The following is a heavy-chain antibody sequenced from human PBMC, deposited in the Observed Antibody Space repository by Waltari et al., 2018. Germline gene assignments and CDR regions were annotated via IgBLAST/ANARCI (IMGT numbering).Heavy chain of an antibody. D-gene: IGHD6-19*01. Sequence: QVQLVQSGAEVKKPGSSVKVSCKASGGTFSSYAISWVRQAPGQGLEWMGGIIPIFGTANYAQKFQGRVTITADESTSTAYMELSSLRSEDTAVYYCAREGRRQWLFGVDYYYGMDVWGQGTTVTVSS. CDR3: AREGRRQWLFGVDYYYGMDV. J-gene: IGHJ6*02. CDR1: GGTFSSYA. V-gene: IGHV1-69*01. CDR2: IIPIFGTA.